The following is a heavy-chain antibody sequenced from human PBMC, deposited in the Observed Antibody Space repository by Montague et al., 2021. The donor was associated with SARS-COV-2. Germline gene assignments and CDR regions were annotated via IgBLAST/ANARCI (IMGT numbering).Heavy chain of an antibody. D-gene: IGHD3-10*01. V-gene: IGHV4-34*12. CDR1: GGSFSGYF. CDR2: VIHSGTT. Sequence: SETLSLTCGVYGGSFSGYFWTWIRQPPGKGLEWIGEVIHSGTTNYNPSLKGRVTISIDSSNDRFSLRLTSLTAADTGVYYCASGEFLYYGSGNYYRSALDDWGQGTTVTVSS. J-gene: IGHJ6*02. CDR3: ASGEFLYYGSGNYYRSALDD.